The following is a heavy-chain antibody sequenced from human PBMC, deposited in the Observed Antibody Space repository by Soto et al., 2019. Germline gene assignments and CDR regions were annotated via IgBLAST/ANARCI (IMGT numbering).Heavy chain of an antibody. Sequence: QVQLQESGPGLVKPSQTLSLTCTVSGGSISSGGFYWSWIRQYPGKGLEWIGYIYYSGRTYYSPSLTSRTTISVDTSKYQVSRKLTSVTAADTAVYFCLVTVGSNYYYYGMDVWGQGTTVTVSS. J-gene: IGHJ6*02. CDR3: LVTVGSNYYYYGMDV. V-gene: IGHV4-31*03. D-gene: IGHD3-10*01. CDR2: IYYSGRT. CDR1: GGSISSGGFY.